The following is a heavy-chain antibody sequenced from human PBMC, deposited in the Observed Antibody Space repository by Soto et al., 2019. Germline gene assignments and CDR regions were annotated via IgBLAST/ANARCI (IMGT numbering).Heavy chain of an antibody. V-gene: IGHV3-33*01. D-gene: IGHD2-15*01. CDR1: GFTFSSYG. J-gene: IGHJ4*02. CDR2: IWYDGSNK. CDR3: AREGTYCSGGSCYPHFDY. Sequence: QAQLVESGGGVVQPGRSLRLSCAASGFTFSSYGMHWVRQAPGKGLEWVAVIWYDGSNKYYADSVKGRFTISRDNSKNPXXLTMNSLRAEDTAVYYCAREGTYCSGGSCYPHFDYWGQGTLVTVSS.